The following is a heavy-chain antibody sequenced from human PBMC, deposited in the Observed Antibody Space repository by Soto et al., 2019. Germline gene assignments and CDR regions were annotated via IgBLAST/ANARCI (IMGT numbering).Heavy chain of an antibody. CDR3: AKDRDHIPFYSMDV. V-gene: IGHV3-30*18. Sequence: QVQLVESGGGVVQPGRSLRLSCAASGFTFSSYGMHLVRQAPGKGLEWVAVISYDGSNKYYADSVKGRFTISRDNSKNTLYLQMNSLRAEDTAVYYCAKDRDHIPFYSMDVWGKGTTVTVSS. CDR1: GFTFSSYG. J-gene: IGHJ6*03. D-gene: IGHD3-10*01. CDR2: ISYDGSNK.